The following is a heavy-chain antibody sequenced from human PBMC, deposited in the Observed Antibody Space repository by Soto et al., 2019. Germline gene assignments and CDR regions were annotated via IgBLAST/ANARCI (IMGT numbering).Heavy chain of an antibody. CDR3: ARNPQYNSGWYFDY. CDR1: GFTFSSYA. J-gene: IGHJ4*02. CDR2: IWYDGSNK. D-gene: IGHD6-19*01. Sequence: QVQLVESGGGVVQPGRSLRLSCAASGFTFSSYAIHWVRQAPGKGLEWVAVIWYDGSNKYYADSVKGRFTISRDNSKNPVYLQMNSLKAEDTAVYYCARNPQYNSGWYFDYWGQGTLVTVSS. V-gene: IGHV3-33*01.